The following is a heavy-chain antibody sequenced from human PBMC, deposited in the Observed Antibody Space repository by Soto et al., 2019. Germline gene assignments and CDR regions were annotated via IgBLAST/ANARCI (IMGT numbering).Heavy chain of an antibody. CDR1: GFTFSSYA. CDR2: ISGSGGST. V-gene: IGHV3-23*01. CDR3: AKANDVGATGDY. Sequence: GESLKISCAASGFTFSSYAMSWVRQAPGKGLEWVSAISGSGGSTYYADSVKGRFTISRDNSKNTLYLQMNSLRAEDTAVYYCAKANDVGATGDYWGQGTLVTVSS. D-gene: IGHD1-26*01. J-gene: IGHJ4*02.